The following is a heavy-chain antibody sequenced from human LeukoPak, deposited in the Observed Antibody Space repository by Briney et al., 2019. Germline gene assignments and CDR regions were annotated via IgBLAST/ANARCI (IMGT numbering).Heavy chain of an antibody. J-gene: IGHJ4*02. V-gene: IGHV3-74*01. CDR3: ARNPDGDYDY. CDR1: GFTFSNFW. D-gene: IGHD2-8*01. Sequence: GGSPRLSCAASGFTFSNFWMHWVRQAPGKGLVWVSHIKTDGSITDYADSVKGRFTTSRDNARNTLYLQMDSLRVEDAAVYYCARNPDGDYDYWGQGALVTVSS. CDR2: IKTDGSIT.